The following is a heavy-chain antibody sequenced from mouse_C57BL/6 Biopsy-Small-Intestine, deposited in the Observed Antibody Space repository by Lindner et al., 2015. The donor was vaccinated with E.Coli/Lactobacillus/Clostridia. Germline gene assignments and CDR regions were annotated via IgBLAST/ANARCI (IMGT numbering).Heavy chain of an antibody. D-gene: IGHD3-3*01. CDR2: IDPEIGDI. J-gene: IGHJ3*01. CDR3: TRRFRAWFAY. Sequence: VQLQESGAELVRPGASVRLSCKASGYTFTDYEIHWVKQTPVHGLEWIGGIDPEIGDIDHNQKFRGKATLTADKSSSTAYMEIRSLTSEDFAVYYCTRRFRAWFAYWGQGTLVTVSA. CDR1: GYTFTDYE. V-gene: IGHV1-15*01.